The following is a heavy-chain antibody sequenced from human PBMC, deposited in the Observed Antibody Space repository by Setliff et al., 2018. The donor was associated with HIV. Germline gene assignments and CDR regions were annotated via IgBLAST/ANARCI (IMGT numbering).Heavy chain of an antibody. J-gene: IGHJ4*02. D-gene: IGHD6-19*01. CDR3: ARGETPGWYYFH. Sequence: VKVSCKASGYTFSDHAIHWVRQAPGQRPEWMGWIYPDSGETKYSEKIQGRVTITRDSSATTSYMDLGSLKSEDTAIYYCARGETPGWYYFHWGQGTLVTV. V-gene: IGHV1-3*01. CDR1: GYTFSDHA. CDR2: IYPDSGET.